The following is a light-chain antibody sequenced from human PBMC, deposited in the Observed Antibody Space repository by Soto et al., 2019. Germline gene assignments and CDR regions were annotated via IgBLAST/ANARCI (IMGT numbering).Light chain of an antibody. V-gene: IGLV2-23*02. J-gene: IGLJ3*02. CDR3: CSHVGGSSRPWV. Sequence: QSALTQPASVSGSPGQSITISCTGTSNDVGGYNLVSWFQQHPGKAPKLMISEVNKRPSGVSNRFSGSKSANTASLTISGLQAEDEADYYCCSHVGGSSRPWVFGGGTKLTVL. CDR2: EVN. CDR1: SNDVGGYNL.